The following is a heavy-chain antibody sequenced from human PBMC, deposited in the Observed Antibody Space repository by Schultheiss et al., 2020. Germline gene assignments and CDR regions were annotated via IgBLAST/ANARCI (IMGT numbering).Heavy chain of an antibody. CDR1: GFTFSDFG. D-gene: IGHD6-13*01. J-gene: IGHJ5*02. V-gene: IGHV3-30*02. CDR3: ARGAGRQQLVDNWFDP. Sequence: GGSLRLSCVAAGFTFSDFGMHWVRQAPGKGLEWVAYIRYNENKKSYADSVKGRFTISRDNSKNTLFLQMDGLRGEDTAVYYCARGAGRQQLVDNWFDPWGQGTLVTVSS. CDR2: IRYNENKK.